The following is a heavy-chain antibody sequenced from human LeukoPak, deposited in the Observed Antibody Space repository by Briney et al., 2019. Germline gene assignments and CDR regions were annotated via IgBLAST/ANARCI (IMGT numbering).Heavy chain of an antibody. Sequence: ASVKVSCKASGYTFTGYYIHWVRQAPGQGLEWMGRINPNSGGTNYAQKLQGRVTMTRDTSISTAYMELSRLRSDDTAVYYCTRETARIYDFWSGSLPNSDYWGQGTLVTVSS. J-gene: IGHJ4*02. CDR2: INPNSGGT. D-gene: IGHD3-3*01. CDR3: TRETARIYDFWSGSLPNSDY. CDR1: GYTFTGYY. V-gene: IGHV1-2*06.